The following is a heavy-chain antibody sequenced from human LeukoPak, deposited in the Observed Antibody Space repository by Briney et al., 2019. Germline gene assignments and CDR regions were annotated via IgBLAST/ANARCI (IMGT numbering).Heavy chain of an antibody. D-gene: IGHD2-21*02. CDR3: ARDTSVGYCGGDCYLGYAFDI. V-gene: IGHV4-59*01. J-gene: IGHJ3*02. CDR2: IYYSGST. Sequence: SETLSLTCTVSGGSISSYYWSWIRQPPGKGLEWIGYIYYSGSTNYNPSLKSRVTISVDTSKNQFSLKLSSVTAADTAVYYCARDTSVGYCGGDCYLGYAFDIWGQGTMVTVSS. CDR1: GGSISSYY.